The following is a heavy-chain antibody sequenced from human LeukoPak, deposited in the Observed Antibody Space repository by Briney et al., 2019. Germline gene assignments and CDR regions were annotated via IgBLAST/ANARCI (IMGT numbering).Heavy chain of an antibody. J-gene: IGHJ4*02. D-gene: IGHD3-22*01. Sequence: GRSLRLSCAASGFTFSSYGMHWVRQAPGKGLEWVAFIRYDGSNKYYADSVKGRFTISRDNSKNTLYLQMNSLRAEDTAVYYCAKGLALAYDSSGYADYWGQGTLVTVSS. CDR3: AKGLALAYDSSGYADY. CDR1: GFTFSSYG. CDR2: IRYDGSNK. V-gene: IGHV3-30*02.